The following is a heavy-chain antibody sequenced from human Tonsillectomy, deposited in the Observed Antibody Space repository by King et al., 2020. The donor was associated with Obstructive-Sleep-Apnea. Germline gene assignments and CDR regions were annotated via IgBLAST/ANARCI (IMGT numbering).Heavy chain of an antibody. J-gene: IGHJ4*02. CDR2: LHYDGSIK. CDR3: AKGERDFDC. V-gene: IGHV3-30*02. CDR1: GFTFGGYG. Sequence: VQLVESGGGVVQPGRSLTLSCAASGFTFGGYGMHWVRLAPGKGLGWVAFLHYDGSIKFYADSLKGRFIISRDNSKNTLCLHMNSLRVEDTAVYFCAKGERDFDCWGQGTLVTVSS. D-gene: IGHD1-26*01.